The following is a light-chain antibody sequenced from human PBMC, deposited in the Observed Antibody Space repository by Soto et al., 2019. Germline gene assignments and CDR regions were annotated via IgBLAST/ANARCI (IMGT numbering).Light chain of an antibody. CDR1: QDISNY. J-gene: IGKJ2*01. CDR2: DAS. Sequence: DIQMTQSPSSLSASVGDRVTITCQASQDISNYLNWYQQKPGKAPKLLIYDASNLETGVPSRFSGSGSGTDFTFTISSLQPEDIATYYCQQYDTRPPMYTFGQGTKLVIK. V-gene: IGKV1-33*01. CDR3: QQYDTRPPMYT.